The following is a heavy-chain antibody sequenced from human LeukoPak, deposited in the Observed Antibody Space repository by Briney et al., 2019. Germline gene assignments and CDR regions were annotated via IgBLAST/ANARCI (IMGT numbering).Heavy chain of an antibody. D-gene: IGHD5-24*01. CDR2: INPSGGST. Sequence: ASVKVSCKASGYSFTSPYMHWVRQTPGQGLEWMGIINPSGGSTSYAQKFQGRVTMTRDTSTSTVYMELSSLRSEDTDVYYCARGVGEMATIRHAFDIWGQGTMVTVSS. V-gene: IGHV1-46*01. CDR1: GYSFTSPY. J-gene: IGHJ3*02. CDR3: ARGVGEMATIRHAFDI.